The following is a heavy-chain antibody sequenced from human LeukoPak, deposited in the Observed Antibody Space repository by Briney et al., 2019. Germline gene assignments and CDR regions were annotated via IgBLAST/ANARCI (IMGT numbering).Heavy chain of an antibody. Sequence: ASVKVSCKASGYTLSRYGISRVRQAPGQGPEWMGWSSAYNENTNSALKVQGRVTMTTDTSTSTAYMELRSLRSDDTAVYYCARDLCSVEPAAPCYYFDYWGQGTLVTVSS. V-gene: IGHV1-18*01. J-gene: IGHJ4*02. CDR2: SSAYNENT. D-gene: IGHD2-2*01. CDR1: GYTLSRYG. CDR3: ARDLCSVEPAAPCYYFDY.